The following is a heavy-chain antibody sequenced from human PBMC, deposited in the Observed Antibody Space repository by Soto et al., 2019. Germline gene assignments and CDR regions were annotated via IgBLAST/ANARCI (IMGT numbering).Heavy chain of an antibody. CDR1: GYTFINYH. J-gene: IGHJ4*02. D-gene: IGHD6-19*01. Sequence: QVHVVQSGAEVKKPGASVKVSCKTSGYTFINYHVHWVRQAPGQGLEWMGAINPNGGSTTYAQHLQGRITMTSDASTSTVYMDLSSLRSDDTAVYYCALPKNTLGWYNFWGQGSLVTVS. CDR2: INPNGGST. V-gene: IGHV1-46*01. CDR3: ALPKNTLGWYNF.